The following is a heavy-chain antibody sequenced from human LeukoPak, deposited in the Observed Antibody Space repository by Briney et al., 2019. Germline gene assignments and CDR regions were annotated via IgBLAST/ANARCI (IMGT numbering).Heavy chain of an antibody. D-gene: IGHD4-17*01. V-gene: IGHV3-11*06. CDR3: VRSVTTLSEFHY. CDR1: GFRFDYY. J-gene: IGHJ4*02. CDR2: ISSSSSYT. Sequence: GGSLRLSCAASGFRFDYYVSWIRQTPGKGLEWVSYISSSSSYTNYADSVQGRFTISRDNSKNTLYLQMSSLRAEDTAVYYCVRSVTTLSEFHYWGQGTLVTVSS.